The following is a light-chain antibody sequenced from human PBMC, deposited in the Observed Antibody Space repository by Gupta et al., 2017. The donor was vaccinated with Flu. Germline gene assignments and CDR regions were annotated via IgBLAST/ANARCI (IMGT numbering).Light chain of an antibody. CDR2: DDS. CDR3: QVWDSSSDRGV. Sequence: SYVLTQPTSVSGAPRQTARIPCGGNNIATKTVHWYQQKPGQAPVLVVNDDSDRPSGIPERFSGSNSGNTATLTISRVEAGDEADYYCQVWDSSSDRGVFGGGTKLTVL. V-gene: IGLV3-21*02. CDR1: NIATKT. J-gene: IGLJ3*02.